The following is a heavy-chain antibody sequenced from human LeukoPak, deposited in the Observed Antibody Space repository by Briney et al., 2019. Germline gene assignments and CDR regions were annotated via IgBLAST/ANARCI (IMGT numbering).Heavy chain of an antibody. J-gene: IGHJ4*01. CDR3: ARASLFCMIVVPYFDY. CDR2: IYYSGST. D-gene: IGHD3-22*01. V-gene: IGHV4-59*01. Sequence: PSETLSLTCTVSGGSISGYYWSWIRQPPGKGLEWIGYIYYSGSTNYNPSLKSRVTISVDTSKSQFSLKLSSVTAADTAVYYCARASLFCMIVVPYFDYWGHGTLVTVSS. CDR1: GGSISGYY.